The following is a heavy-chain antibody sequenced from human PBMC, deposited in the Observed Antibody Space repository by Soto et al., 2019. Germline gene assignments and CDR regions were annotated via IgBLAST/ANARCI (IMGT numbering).Heavy chain of an antibody. CDR3: ASTYCSSTSCNFSYYFDY. D-gene: IGHD2-2*01. CDR1: GYTFTSYG. CDR2: ISAYNGNT. V-gene: IGHV1-18*01. J-gene: IGHJ4*02. Sequence: ASVKGSCKASGYTFTSYGISWVRQAPGQGLEWMGWISAYNGNTNYAQKLQGRVTMTTDTSTSTAYMELRSLRSDDTAVYYCASTYCSSTSCNFSYYFDYWGQETLVTVSS.